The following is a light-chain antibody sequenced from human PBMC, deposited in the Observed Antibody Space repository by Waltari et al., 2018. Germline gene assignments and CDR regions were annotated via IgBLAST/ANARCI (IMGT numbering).Light chain of an antibody. CDR1: NIGSYS. V-gene: IGLV3-21*04. Sequence: SYVLTQPPSVSVAPGKTARITCGGDNIGSYSAHWYQQKPGQAPVLAIYDDSDRPSGIPERFSGSNSGNTATLTITRVEGGDEADYYCQVWDTGSDHYVFGGGTTVTVL. CDR2: DDS. CDR3: QVWDTGSDHYV. J-gene: IGLJ1*01.